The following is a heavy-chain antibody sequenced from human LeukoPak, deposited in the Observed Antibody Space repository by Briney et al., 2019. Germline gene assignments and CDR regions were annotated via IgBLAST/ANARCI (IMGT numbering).Heavy chain of an antibody. J-gene: IGHJ4*02. CDR1: RYTFTGYY. CDR3: ARDHEHSYDY. Sequence: ASVKVSCKASRYTFTGYYMHWVRQAPGQGLEWMGWISPTSGGTNYAQKFQGRVTMTRDTSISTAYMELSRLRSDDMAVYYCARDHEHSYDYWGQGTLVAVSS. V-gene: IGHV1-2*02. CDR2: ISPTSGGT.